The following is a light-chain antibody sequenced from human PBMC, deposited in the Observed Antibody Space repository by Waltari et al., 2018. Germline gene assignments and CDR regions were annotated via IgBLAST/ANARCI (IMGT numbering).Light chain of an antibody. J-gene: IGLJ3*02. CDR2: DVT. CDR3: SSLTSSSTWV. Sequence: SALTHPASVSESPGQSITISCPGTTSDVGGYNYVSCSQQHPGKAPKLMIYDVTNRPSGVSKRFSGSKSGNTASLTISGLQAEDEADYYCSSLTSSSTWVFGGGTKLTVL. V-gene: IGLV2-14*03. CDR1: TSDVGGYNY.